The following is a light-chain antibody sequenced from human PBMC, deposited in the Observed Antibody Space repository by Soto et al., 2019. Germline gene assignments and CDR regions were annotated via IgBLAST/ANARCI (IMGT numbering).Light chain of an antibody. V-gene: IGKV3-15*01. CDR2: GAT. CDR3: QQYNNWPRT. CDR1: QSVANS. J-gene: IGKJ1*01. Sequence: EIVMSQSPATLSGSPMEIATLSVRASQSVANSLAWYQQKPGQAPRLLIHGATTRATGIPARFSGSGSGTEFTLTISSLQSEDFAVYYCQQYNNWPRTFGQGTKVDI.